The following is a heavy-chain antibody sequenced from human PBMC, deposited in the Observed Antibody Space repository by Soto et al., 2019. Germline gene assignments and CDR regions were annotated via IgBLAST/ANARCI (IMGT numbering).Heavy chain of an antibody. CDR2: ISGYNGDT. V-gene: IGHV1-18*01. Sequence: QGQLVQSGPEVKKPGASVKVSCKASGYTFTRYGISWVRQAPGQGLEWMGWISGYNGDTNYAQKVQGRVTMTIDTSTSTAYMELRSLTSDDTAIYYCAKHGQLPYYYYGMDVWGQGTTVTVS. CDR3: AKHGQLPYYYYGMDV. D-gene: IGHD1-1*01. J-gene: IGHJ6*02. CDR1: GYTFTRYG.